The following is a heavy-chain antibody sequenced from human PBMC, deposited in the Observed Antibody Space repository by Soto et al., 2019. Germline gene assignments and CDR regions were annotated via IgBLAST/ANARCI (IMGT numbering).Heavy chain of an antibody. D-gene: IGHD4-17*01. CDR3: GYRLATTNHGACEY. J-gene: IGHJ4*02. CDR2: IYWDDDE. V-gene: IGHV2-5*02. CDR1: GFSFTTAGVG. Sequence: HITLKESGPMLVKPTQTLTLTCTFSGFSFTTAGVGVGWIRQPPGKALEWLVHIYWDDDERYNSSMRTRLTITKDTSKNQVVLTMTNMDPVDTGTFYCGYRLATTNHGACEYWGQWILVAVSS.